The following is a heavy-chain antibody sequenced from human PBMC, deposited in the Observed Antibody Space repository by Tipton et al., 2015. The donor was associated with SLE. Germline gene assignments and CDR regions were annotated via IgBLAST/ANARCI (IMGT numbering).Heavy chain of an antibody. V-gene: IGHV3-9*01. D-gene: IGHD2-21*01. Sequence: SLRLSCAASGFTFDDYAMNWVRQAPGRGLEWVAFISWNSGHISYADSVKGRFTISRDNSKNSLYLQMKSLSPEDTALYYCAKDRGGGGISLLFDFWGQGALVTVSS. CDR1: GFTFDDYA. CDR3: AKDRGGGGISLLFDF. J-gene: IGHJ4*02. CDR2: ISWNSGHI.